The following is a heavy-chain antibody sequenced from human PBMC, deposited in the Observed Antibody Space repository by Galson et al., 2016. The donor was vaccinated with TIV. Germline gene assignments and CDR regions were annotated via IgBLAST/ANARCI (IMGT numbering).Heavy chain of an antibody. CDR2: INPDSGAT. CDR1: GYIFNNYY. Sequence: SVKVSCKASGYIFNNYYMHWVRQAPGQGLEWMGWINPDSGATNYAQRFQGRVTMTGDTSISTAYMELSRLRSDDTAVYYCARAVRRFLEWSDYWYFDLWGRGTLVTVSS. D-gene: IGHD3-3*01. V-gene: IGHV1-2*02. CDR3: ARAVRRFLEWSDYWYFDL. J-gene: IGHJ2*01.